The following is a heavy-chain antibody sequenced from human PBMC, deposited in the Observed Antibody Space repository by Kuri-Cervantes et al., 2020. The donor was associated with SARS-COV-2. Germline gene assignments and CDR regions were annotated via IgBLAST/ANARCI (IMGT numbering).Heavy chain of an antibody. Sequence: GGSLRLSCAASGFTFSSYNMNWVRQAPGKGLEWVSAISGSGGSTYYADSVKGRFTISRDNSKNTLYLQMNSLRAEDTAVYYCAKAGDIVVVPAAYFDYWGQGTLVTVSS. D-gene: IGHD2-2*01. CDR1: GFTFSSYN. V-gene: IGHV3-23*01. CDR2: ISGSGGST. CDR3: AKAGDIVVVPAAYFDY. J-gene: IGHJ4*02.